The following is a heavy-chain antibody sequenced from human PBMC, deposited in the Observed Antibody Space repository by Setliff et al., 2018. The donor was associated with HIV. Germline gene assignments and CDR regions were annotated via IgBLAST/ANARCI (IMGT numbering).Heavy chain of an antibody. CDR1: GGAFTAYT. CDR2: ILPVLGVA. D-gene: IGHD3-22*01. CDR3: ARDLFTSGYSSAAY. V-gene: IGHV1-69*10. Sequence: RASVKVSCKASGGAFTAYTINWVRLAPGHGLEWVGGILPVLGVAEFAQKFRGRVTITADKSTRTVYMELSSLRSEDTAIYYCARDLFTSGYSSAAYWGQGSLVTVSS. J-gene: IGHJ1*01.